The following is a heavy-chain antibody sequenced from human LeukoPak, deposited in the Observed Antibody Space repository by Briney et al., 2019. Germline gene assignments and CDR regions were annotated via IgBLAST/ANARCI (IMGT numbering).Heavy chain of an antibody. CDR2: INPNSGGT. Sequence: EASVKVSCKASGYTFTGYYMHWVRQAPGQGLEWMGWINPNSGGTNYAQKFQGRVTMTRDTSISTAYMELSRPRSDDTAVYYCARDRLDIVVVVAAPGTSWFDPWGQGTLVTVSS. D-gene: IGHD2-15*01. CDR1: GYTFTGYY. J-gene: IGHJ5*02. CDR3: ARDRLDIVVVVAAPGTSWFDP. V-gene: IGHV1-2*02.